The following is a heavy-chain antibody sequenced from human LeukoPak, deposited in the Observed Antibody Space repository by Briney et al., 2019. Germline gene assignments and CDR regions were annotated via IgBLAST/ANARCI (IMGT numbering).Heavy chain of an antibody. CDR3: ARCREKNQRITIFGVVIMDSYYFDY. J-gene: IGHJ4*02. Sequence: GSSVKVSCKASGGTFSSYAISWVRQAPGQGLEWMGGIIPIFGTANYAQKFQGRVTITADESTSTAYMELSSLRSEDTAVYYCARCREKNQRITIFGVVIMDSYYFDYWGQGTLVTVSS. D-gene: IGHD3-3*01. V-gene: IGHV1-69*01. CDR1: GGTFSSYA. CDR2: IIPIFGTA.